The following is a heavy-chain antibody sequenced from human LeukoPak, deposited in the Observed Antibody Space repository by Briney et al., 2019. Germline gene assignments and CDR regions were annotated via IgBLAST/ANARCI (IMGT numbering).Heavy chain of an antibody. D-gene: IGHD3-22*01. CDR1: GYTFTGYY. V-gene: IGHV1-2*02. Sequence: ASVKVSCKASGYTFTGYYMHWVRQAAGQGLEWMGWINPNSGGTNYAQKFQGRVTMTRDTSISTAYMELSRLRSDDTAVYYCARGPDISGYYYGYWGQGTLVTVFS. J-gene: IGHJ4*02. CDR3: ARGPDISGYYYGY. CDR2: INPNSGGT.